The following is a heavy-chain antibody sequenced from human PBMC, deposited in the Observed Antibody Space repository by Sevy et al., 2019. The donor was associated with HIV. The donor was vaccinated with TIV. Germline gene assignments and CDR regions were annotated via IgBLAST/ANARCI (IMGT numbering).Heavy chain of an antibody. CDR1: GFSFSTDW. CDR2: MNQDGTER. J-gene: IGHJ4*02. D-gene: IGHD5-18*01. Sequence: GGSLRLSCAASGFSFSTDWMTWVLQAPGKVLEWVATMNQDGTERDYVDSVKGRFTISRDNTKTSLFLQMNSLSAEDTGVYYCVRERSGGFSYSLDCWGQGTLVTVSS. V-gene: IGHV3-7*01. CDR3: VRERSGGFSYSLDC.